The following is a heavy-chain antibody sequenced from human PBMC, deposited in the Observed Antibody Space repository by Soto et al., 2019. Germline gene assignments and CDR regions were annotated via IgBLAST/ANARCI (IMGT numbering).Heavy chain of an antibody. D-gene: IGHD2-2*01. CDR1: GDSVSGGSYY. Sequence: SETLSLTCTVSGDSVSGGSYYWSWIRQPPGKGLEWIAYIHHSGTTNYNPSLKSRVTISVDTSKNQFSLKLTSVTAADTAMFYCARGGGYCGTTSCYTYFFDYWGQGALVTVSS. CDR3: ARGGGYCGTTSCYTYFFDY. J-gene: IGHJ4*02. CDR2: IHHSGTT. V-gene: IGHV4-61*01.